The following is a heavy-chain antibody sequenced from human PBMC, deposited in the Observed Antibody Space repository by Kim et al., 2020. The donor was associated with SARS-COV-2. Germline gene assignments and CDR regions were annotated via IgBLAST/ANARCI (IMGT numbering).Heavy chain of an antibody. D-gene: IGHD2-2*01. Sequence: SETLSLTCTVSGGSISSSSYYWGWIRQPPGKGLEWIGSIYYSGSTYYNPSLKSRVTISVDTSKNQFSLKLSSVTAADTAVYYCASYCSSTSCKLHAFDIWGQGTMVTVSS. J-gene: IGHJ3*02. CDR2: IYYSGST. CDR1: GGSISSSSYY. CDR3: ASYCSSTSCKLHAFDI. V-gene: IGHV4-39*07.